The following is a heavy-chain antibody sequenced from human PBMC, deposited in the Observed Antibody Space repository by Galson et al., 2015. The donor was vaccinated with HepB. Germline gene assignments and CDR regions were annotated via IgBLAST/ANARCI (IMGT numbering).Heavy chain of an antibody. CDR3: ARELGHYDSSGYYYGAFDI. J-gene: IGHJ3*02. Sequence: LRLSCAASGFTFSSYDMHWVRQATGKGLEWVSAIGTAGDTYYPGSVKGRFTISRENAKNSLYLQMNSLRAGDTAVYYCARELGHYDSSGYYYGAFDIWGQGTMVTVSS. CDR1: GFTFSSYD. V-gene: IGHV3-13*04. CDR2: IGTAGDT. D-gene: IGHD3-22*01.